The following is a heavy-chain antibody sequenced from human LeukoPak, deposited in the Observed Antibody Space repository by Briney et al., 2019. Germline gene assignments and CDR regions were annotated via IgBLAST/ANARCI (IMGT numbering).Heavy chain of an antibody. J-gene: IGHJ2*01. CDR1: GGTFSSYA. CDR2: IIPIFGTA. V-gene: IGHV1-69*05. CDR3: ARTYYYDSSGYYYRYFDL. Sequence: ASVKVSCKASGGTFSSYAINWVRQAPGQGLEWMGGIIPIFGTANYAQKFQGRVTITTDESTSTAYMELSSLRSEDTAVYYCARTYYYDSSGYYYRYFDLWGRGTLVTVSS. D-gene: IGHD3-22*01.